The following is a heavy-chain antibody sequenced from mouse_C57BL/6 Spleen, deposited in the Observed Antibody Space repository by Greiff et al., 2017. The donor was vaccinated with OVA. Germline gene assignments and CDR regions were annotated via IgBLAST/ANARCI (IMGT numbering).Heavy chain of an antibody. Sequence: QVQLQQPGAELVRPGSSVKLSCKASGYTFTSYWMHWVKQRRIQGLEWIGNIDPSGSETHYNQKFKDKATLTVDKSSSTAYMQLSSLTSEDSAVYYCARWSPYYYAMDYWGQGTSVTVSS. CDR1: GYTFTSYW. V-gene: IGHV1-52*01. J-gene: IGHJ4*01. CDR2: IDPSGSET. CDR3: ARWSPYYYAMDY.